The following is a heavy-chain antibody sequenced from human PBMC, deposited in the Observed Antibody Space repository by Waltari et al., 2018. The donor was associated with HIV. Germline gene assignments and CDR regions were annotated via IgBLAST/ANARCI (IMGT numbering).Heavy chain of an antibody. Sequence: QVQLQESGPGLVKPSQTLSLTCTVSGGSISSGGYYWSWIRQHPGKGLEWIGYIYYSGSTYYSPSLESRVTMSVDTAKNQFALKLSSVTAADTAVYYCASTHCSSTSCYADWYFDLWGRGTLVTVSS. D-gene: IGHD2-2*01. CDR3: ASTHCSSTSCYADWYFDL. V-gene: IGHV4-31*03. CDR1: GGSISSGGYY. CDR2: IYYSGST. J-gene: IGHJ2*01.